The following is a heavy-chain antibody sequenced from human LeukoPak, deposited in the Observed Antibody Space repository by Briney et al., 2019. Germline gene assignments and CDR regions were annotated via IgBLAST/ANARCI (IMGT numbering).Heavy chain of an antibody. CDR2: ISSNGGST. D-gene: IGHD3-9*01. V-gene: IGHV3-64*01. CDR3: ATVYYDILTGSNDAFDI. Sequence: PGGSLRLSCAASGFTFSSYAMHWVRQAPGKGLEYVSAISSNGGSTYYANSVKGRFAISRDDSKNTLYLQMNSLRAEDTAVYYCATVYYDILTGSNDAFDIWGQGTMVTVSS. J-gene: IGHJ3*02. CDR1: GFTFSSYA.